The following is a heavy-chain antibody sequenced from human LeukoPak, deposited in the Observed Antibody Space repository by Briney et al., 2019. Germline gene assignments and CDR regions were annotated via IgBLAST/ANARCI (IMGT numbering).Heavy chain of an antibody. CDR3: SKDRTTSGGAEGY. V-gene: IGHV3-23*01. D-gene: IGHD3-10*01. CDR1: GFTFSSYA. CDR2: ISGSGGGT. J-gene: IGHJ4*02. Sequence: GGSLRLSCAASGFTFSSYAMSWVRQAPGKGLEWVSGISGSGGGTYYADSVKGRFTISRDNSKNTLYLQMNSLRAEDTAIYYCSKDRTTSGGAEGYWGQGTLVTVSA.